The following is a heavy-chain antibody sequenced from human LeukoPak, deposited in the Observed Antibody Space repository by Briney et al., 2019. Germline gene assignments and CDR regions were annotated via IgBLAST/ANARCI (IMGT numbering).Heavy chain of an antibody. CDR1: GFTFSDYA. CDR3: ARVRGYSGYDYFDY. CDR2: IQQDGSEK. J-gene: IGHJ4*02. D-gene: IGHD5-12*01. V-gene: IGHV3-7*01. Sequence: GGSLRLSCAASGFTFSDYAMSWVRQAPGKGLEWVANIQQDGSEKYYVDSVKGRFTISRDNAKNSMYLQMNSLRAEDTAVYYCARVRGYSGYDYFDYWGQGTLVTVSS.